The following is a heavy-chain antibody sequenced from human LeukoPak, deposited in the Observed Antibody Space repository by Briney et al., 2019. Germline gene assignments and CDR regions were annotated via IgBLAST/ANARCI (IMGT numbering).Heavy chain of an antibody. J-gene: IGHJ4*02. Sequence: ASVKVSCKASGGTFSSYAISWVRQAPGQGLAWMGRIIPILGIANYAQKFQGRVTITADKSTSTAYMELSSLRSEDTAVYYCARAARGDSNDYWGQGTLVTVSS. CDR2: IIPILGIA. V-gene: IGHV1-69*04. D-gene: IGHD2-21*02. CDR3: ARAARGDSNDY. CDR1: GGTFSSYA.